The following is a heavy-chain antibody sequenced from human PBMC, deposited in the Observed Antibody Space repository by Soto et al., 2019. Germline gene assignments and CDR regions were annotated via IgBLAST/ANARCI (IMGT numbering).Heavy chain of an antibody. V-gene: IGHV1-69*13. CDR2: IIPIFGTA. Sequence: ASVKVSCKASGGTFSSYAIIWVRQAPGQGLEWMGGIIPIFGTANYAQKFQGRVTITADESTSTAYMELSSLRSEDTAVYYCARVDSSGWYNWFDPWGQGTLVTVSS. J-gene: IGHJ5*02. CDR3: ARVDSSGWYNWFDP. CDR1: GGTFSSYA. D-gene: IGHD6-19*01.